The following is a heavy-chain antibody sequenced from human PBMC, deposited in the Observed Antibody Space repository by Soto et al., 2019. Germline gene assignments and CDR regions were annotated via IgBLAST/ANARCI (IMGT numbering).Heavy chain of an antibody. V-gene: IGHV1-3*01. CDR1: GYTFTSYA. J-gene: IGHJ5*02. Sequence: PSVKVSCKASGYTFTSYAMHWVRQAPGQRLEWMGWINAGNGNTKYSQKFQGRVTITRDTSASTAYMELSSLRSEDTAVYYCARDYYDYIWGSYRYSWWFDPWGQGTLVTVSS. CDR3: ARDYYDYIWGSYRYSWWFDP. CDR2: INAGNGNT. D-gene: IGHD3-16*02.